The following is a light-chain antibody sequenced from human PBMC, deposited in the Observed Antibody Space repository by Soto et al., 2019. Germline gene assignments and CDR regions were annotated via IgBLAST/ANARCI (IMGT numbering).Light chain of an antibody. Sequence: MTQSPSTLSASVGDRVTITCRASQSISSWLAWYLQKPGQPPQLLIYEVSNRFSGVPDRFSGSGSGTDFTLKISRVEAEDVGVYYCMQSIQLPITFGQGTRLEIK. J-gene: IGKJ5*01. CDR3: MQSIQLPIT. CDR1: QSISSW. CDR2: EVS. V-gene: IGKV2D-29*01.